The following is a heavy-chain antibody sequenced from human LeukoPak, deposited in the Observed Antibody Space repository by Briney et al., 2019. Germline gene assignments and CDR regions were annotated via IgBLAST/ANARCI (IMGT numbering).Heavy chain of an antibody. CDR1: GFTFSNYE. Sequence: GGSLRLSCAASGFTFSNYEMTWVRQAPGKGLQWVSSISSGGSTIYYADSVKGRFTISRDNAKNSLYLQMNSLRAEDTAVYYCARAGYSFDSPNYFDYWGQGTQVTVSS. CDR2: ISSGGSTI. V-gene: IGHV3-48*03. J-gene: IGHJ4*02. CDR3: ARAGYSFDSPNYFDY. D-gene: IGHD5-18*01.